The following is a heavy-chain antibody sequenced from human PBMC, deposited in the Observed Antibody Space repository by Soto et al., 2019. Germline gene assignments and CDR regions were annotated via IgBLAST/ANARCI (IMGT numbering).Heavy chain of an antibody. CDR2: IYSDDYT. J-gene: IGHJ6*02. CDR1: GFTVRSSY. CDR3: AKGQHCSTTSCYFYYYGMDV. Sequence: GGSLRLSCAASGFTVRSSYMSWVRQVPGKGLEWVSIIYSDDYTYYAASVKGRFTISRENARNTLYLQMSSLRAEDTAVYYCAKGQHCSTTSCYFYYYGMDVWSQGTTVTVSS. V-gene: IGHV3-66*01. D-gene: IGHD2-2*01.